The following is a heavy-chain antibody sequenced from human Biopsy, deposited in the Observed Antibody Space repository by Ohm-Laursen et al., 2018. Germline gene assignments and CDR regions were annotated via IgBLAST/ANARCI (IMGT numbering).Heavy chain of an antibody. CDR2: IYSGGNT. CDR3: ARGRRTSGWPYFDN. CDR1: GDSISSGPEN. V-gene: IGHV4-61*01. J-gene: IGHJ4*02. D-gene: IGHD6-19*01. Sequence: TLSLTCTVSGDSISSGPENWSWIRQSPGQGLEYIGFIYSGGNTNYNPSLKNRVTMSVDTSKNQFYLKLYSVTAADTAVYYCARGRRTSGWPYFDNWGQGALVIVSP.